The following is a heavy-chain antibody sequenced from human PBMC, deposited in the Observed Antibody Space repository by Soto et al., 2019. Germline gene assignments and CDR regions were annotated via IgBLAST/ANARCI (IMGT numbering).Heavy chain of an antibody. D-gene: IGHD6-19*01. CDR1: GFTVSSNY. Sequence: LRLSCAASGFTVSSNYMSWVRQAPGKGLEWVSVIYSGGSTYYADSVKGRFTISRDNSKNTLYLQMNSLRAEDTAVYYCARGHSSGWFYFDYWGQGTLVTVSS. CDR2: IYSGGST. J-gene: IGHJ4*02. CDR3: ARGHSSGWFYFDY. V-gene: IGHV3-53*01.